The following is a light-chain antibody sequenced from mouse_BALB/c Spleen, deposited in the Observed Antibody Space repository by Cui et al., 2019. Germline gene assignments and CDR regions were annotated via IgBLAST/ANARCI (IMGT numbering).Light chain of an antibody. CDR2: DTS. CDR3: QQWSSYPPT. J-gene: IGKJ5*01. V-gene: IGKV4-55*01. Sequence: QIVLTQSPALMSASPGEKVTMTCSASSSVSYMYWYQQKPGSSPRLLIYDTSNLASGVPVRFSGSGSGTSYSLTISRMEAEDAATYYCQQWSSYPPTFGAGTKLELK. CDR1: SSVSY.